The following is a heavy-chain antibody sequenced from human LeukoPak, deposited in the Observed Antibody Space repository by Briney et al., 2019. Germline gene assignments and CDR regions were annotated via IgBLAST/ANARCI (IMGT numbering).Heavy chain of an antibody. J-gene: IGHJ4*02. V-gene: IGHV1-2*02. CDR1: GYTSTAYY. CDR3: ARDYIDPGNYTPLGY. CDR2: INPNSGDT. Sequence: ASVKVSCKASGYTSTAYYVHWVRQAPGQGLEWMGWINPNSGDTSSAQKFQGRVTMTRDTSISTVYMELSRLRSDDTAVYYCARDYIDPGNYTPLGYWGQGTLVTVSS. D-gene: IGHD1-7*01.